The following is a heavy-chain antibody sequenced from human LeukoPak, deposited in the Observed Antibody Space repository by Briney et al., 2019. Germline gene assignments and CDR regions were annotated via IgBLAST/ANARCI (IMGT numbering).Heavy chain of an antibody. D-gene: IGHD4-17*01. V-gene: IGHV1-69*02. Sequence: GASVKVSCKASGGTFSSYTINWVRQAPGQGLEWMGRIIPILGIANYAQKFQGRVTITADKSTSTAYMELSSLRSEDTAVYYCARSTVMDYYFDYWGQGTLVTVSS. CDR2: IIPILGIA. CDR1: GGTFSSYT. J-gene: IGHJ4*02. CDR3: ARSTVMDYYFDY.